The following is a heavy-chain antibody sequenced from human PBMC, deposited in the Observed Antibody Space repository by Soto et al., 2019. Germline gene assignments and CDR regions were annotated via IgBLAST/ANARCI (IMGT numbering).Heavy chain of an antibody. J-gene: IGHJ3*02. D-gene: IGHD4-17*01. CDR2: IYYSGST. CDR3: AGGEPRMTTVTTSVYAFDI. CDR1: GGSISSGGYY. Sequence: QVQLQESGPGLVKPSQTLSLTCTVSGGSISSGGYYWSWIRQHPGKGLEWIGYIYYSGSTYYNPSLKSRVNISVDTSKNQFSLKLSSVTAADTAVYYCAGGEPRMTTVTTSVYAFDIWGQGTMVTVSS. V-gene: IGHV4-31*03.